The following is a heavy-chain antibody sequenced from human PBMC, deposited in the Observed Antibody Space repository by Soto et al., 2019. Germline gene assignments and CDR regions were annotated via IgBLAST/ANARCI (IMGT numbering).Heavy chain of an antibody. CDR3: ARYWQWLDSIDY. V-gene: IGHV3-23*01. J-gene: IGHJ4*02. Sequence: EVQLLESGGGLVQPGGSLRLSCAASGFTFSSYAMSWVRQAPGKGLEWVSAISGSGGSTYYADSVKGRFTISRDNSKNTLYLQMNSLRAEDTAVYYCARYWQWLDSIDYWGQGTLVTVSS. CDR1: GFTFSSYA. D-gene: IGHD6-19*01. CDR2: ISGSGGST.